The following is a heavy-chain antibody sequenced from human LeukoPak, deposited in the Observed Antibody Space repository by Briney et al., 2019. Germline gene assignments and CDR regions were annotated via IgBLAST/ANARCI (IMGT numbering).Heavy chain of an antibody. CDR2: IKTDGSST. Sequence: PGGSLRLSCAASGFTFSSYWMHWVRQAPGKGLVWVSRIKTDGSSTDYAYSVKGRFTIARDNAKNTMYLQMNRLRAEDTAVYYCASGVSGTGPDIWGLGTMVTVSS. CDR1: GFTFSSYW. D-gene: IGHD5/OR15-5a*01. J-gene: IGHJ3*02. CDR3: ASGVSGTGPDI. V-gene: IGHV3-74*01.